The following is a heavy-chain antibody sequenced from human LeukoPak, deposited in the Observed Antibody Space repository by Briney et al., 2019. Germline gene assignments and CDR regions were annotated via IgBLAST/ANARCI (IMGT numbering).Heavy chain of an antibody. J-gene: IGHJ3*02. CDR3: ARDLAGPPQEAFDI. CDR2: IKKDGSER. Sequence: GGSLRLSCAASGFTFSSDWMNWVRQAPGKGLEWVANIKKDGSERYYVDSVKGRFTISRDNTKKSLYLQMNTLRAEDTAVHYCARDLAGPPQEAFDIWGQGTMVTVSS. V-gene: IGHV3-7*01. CDR1: GFTFSSDW.